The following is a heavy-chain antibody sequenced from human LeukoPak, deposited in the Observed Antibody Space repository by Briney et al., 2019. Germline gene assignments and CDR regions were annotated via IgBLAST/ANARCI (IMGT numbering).Heavy chain of an antibody. CDR2: INHSGST. D-gene: IGHD3-10*01. CDR1: GGSFRGYY. Sequence: SETLSLTCAVYGGSFRGYYWSWIRQPPGKGLEWIGEINHSGSTNYNPSLKSRVTISVDTSKNQFSLKLSSVTAADTAVYYCARGRARFDYYYYGMDVWGQGTTVTVSS. CDR3: ARGRARFDYYYYGMDV. J-gene: IGHJ6*02. V-gene: IGHV4-34*01.